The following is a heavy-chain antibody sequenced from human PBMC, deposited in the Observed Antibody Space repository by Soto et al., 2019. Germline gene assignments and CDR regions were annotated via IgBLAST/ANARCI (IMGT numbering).Heavy chain of an antibody. CDR2: ISYDGSNK. CDR3: AREGQIDRSPITMIVAANLPRGAFDI. D-gene: IGHD3-22*01. Sequence: PGGSLRLSCAASGFTFSSYAMHWVRQAPGKGLEWVAVISYDGSNKYYADSVKGRFTISRDNSKNTLYLQMNSLRAEDTAVYYCAREGQIDRSPITMIVAANLPRGAFDIWGQGTMVTVSS. CDR1: GFTFSSYA. V-gene: IGHV3-30-3*01. J-gene: IGHJ3*02.